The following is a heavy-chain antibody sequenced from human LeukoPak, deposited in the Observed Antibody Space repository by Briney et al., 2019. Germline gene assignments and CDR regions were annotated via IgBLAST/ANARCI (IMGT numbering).Heavy chain of an antibody. V-gene: IGHV4-4*07. CDR1: GASISSFY. J-gene: IGHJ4*02. Sequence: SETLSLTCTVSGASISSFYWSWIRQPAGKGLEWIGRIYGTESTKYNPSLKSRVTISVDQSKNQFSLKLSSVTAADTAVYYCAVRGRIQLWLWRDWGQGTLVTVSS. D-gene: IGHD5-18*01. CDR2: IYGTEST. CDR3: AVRGRIQLWLWRD.